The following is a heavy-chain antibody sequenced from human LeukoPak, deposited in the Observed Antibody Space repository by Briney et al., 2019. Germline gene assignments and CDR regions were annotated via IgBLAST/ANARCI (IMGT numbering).Heavy chain of an antibody. CDR2: VIQDGSEK. CDR3: AKTYYYSSGNF. J-gene: IGHJ4*02. V-gene: IGHV3-7*01. Sequence: GGSLRLSCVASGFTFSTFSMSWVRQAPGKGLEWVANVIQDGSEKYYVDSVKGRFTISRDDSKNSLYLQMNSLRAEDTAIYYCAKTYYYSSGNFWGQGTLVTVSS. CDR1: GFTFSTFS. D-gene: IGHD3-10*01.